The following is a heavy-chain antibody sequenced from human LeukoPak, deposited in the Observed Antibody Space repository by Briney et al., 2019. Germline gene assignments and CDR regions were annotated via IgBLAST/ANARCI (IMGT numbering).Heavy chain of an antibody. CDR2: INTNTGNP. J-gene: IGHJ6*03. CDR1: GYTFTSYA. Sequence: GASVKVSCKASGYTFTSYAMNWVRQAPGQGLEWMGWINTNTGNPTYAQGFTGRFVFSLDTSVSTAYLQISSLKAEDTAVYYCARQLRIRDYYYYYMDVWGKGTTVTVSS. D-gene: IGHD4-23*01. CDR3: ARQLRIRDYYYYYMDV. V-gene: IGHV7-4-1*02.